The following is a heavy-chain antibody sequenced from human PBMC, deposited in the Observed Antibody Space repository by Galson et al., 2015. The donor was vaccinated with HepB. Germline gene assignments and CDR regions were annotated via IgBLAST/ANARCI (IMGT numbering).Heavy chain of an antibody. CDR1: GFTFSNAW. V-gene: IGHV3-15*01. D-gene: IGHD3-10*01. Sequence: SLRLSCAASGFTFSNAWMSWVRQAPGKGLEWVGRIKSKTDGGTTDYAAPVKGRFTISRDDSKNTLYLQMNSLKTEDTAVYYCTTSVWRYYYGSGSQNWGQGTLVTVSS. CDR3: TTSVWRYYYGSGSQN. CDR2: IKSKTDGGTT. J-gene: IGHJ4*02.